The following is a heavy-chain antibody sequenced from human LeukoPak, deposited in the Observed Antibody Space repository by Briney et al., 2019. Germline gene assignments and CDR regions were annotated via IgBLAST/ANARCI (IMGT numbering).Heavy chain of an antibody. CDR3: ARVSGSYPYYFEY. J-gene: IGHJ4*02. CDR1: GGSISSSSYY. V-gene: IGHV4-39*07. Sequence: SETLSLTCTVSGGSISSSSYYWGWIRQPPGKGLEWIGSIYYSGSTYYNPSLKSRVTISVDTSKNQFSLKLSSVTAADTAVYYCARVSGSYPYYFEYWGQGTLVTVSS. CDR2: IYYSGST. D-gene: IGHD1-26*01.